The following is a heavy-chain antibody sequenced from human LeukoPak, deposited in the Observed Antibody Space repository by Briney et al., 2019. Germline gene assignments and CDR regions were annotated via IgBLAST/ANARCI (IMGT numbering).Heavy chain of an antibody. D-gene: IGHD5-24*01. CDR1: GFTFSSYA. V-gene: IGHV3-9*01. CDR3: AKDLLRDGYKTAFDY. J-gene: IGHJ4*02. Sequence: GGSLRLSCAASGFTFSSYAMSWVRQAPGKGLEWVSGISWNSGSIGYADSAKGRFTISRDNAKNSLYLQMNSLRAEDTALYYCAKDLLRDGYKTAFDYWGQGTLVTVSS. CDR2: ISWNSGSI.